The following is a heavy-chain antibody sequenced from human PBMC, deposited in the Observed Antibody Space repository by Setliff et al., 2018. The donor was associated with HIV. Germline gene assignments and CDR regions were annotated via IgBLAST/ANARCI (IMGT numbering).Heavy chain of an antibody. CDR1: GFTFSSYW. CDR2: IKEDGSEK. D-gene: IGHD4-4*01. V-gene: IGHV3-7*03. CDR3: ARERTTLTPHGLGYKDV. J-gene: IGHJ4*02. Sequence: LSLSCAASGFTFSSYWMSWVRQAPGKGLEWVANIKEDGSEKYYVGSVKGRFTISRDNAENSLYLRMNSLRAEDTAVYYCARERTTLTPHGLGYKDVWGKGTLVTVSS.